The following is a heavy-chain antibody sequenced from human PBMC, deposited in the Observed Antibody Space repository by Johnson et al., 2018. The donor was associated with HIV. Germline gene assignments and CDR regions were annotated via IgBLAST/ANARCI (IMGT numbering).Heavy chain of an antibody. CDR2: INWNGDST. CDR3: ARAYMSSGSSYDAFDI. V-gene: IGHV3-20*04. Sequence: VQLVESGGGVVRPGGSLRVSCAASGFTFDDYGMNWVRQAPGKGLEWVSGINWNGDSTGYADSVKGRFTISRDNAKNSLYLQMNSLRAEDTALYYCARAYMSSGSSYDAFDIWGQGTMVIVSS. D-gene: IGHD1-26*01. CDR1: GFTFDDYG. J-gene: IGHJ3*02.